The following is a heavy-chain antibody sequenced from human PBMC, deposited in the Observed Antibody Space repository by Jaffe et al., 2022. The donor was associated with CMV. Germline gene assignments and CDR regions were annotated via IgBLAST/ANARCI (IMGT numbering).Heavy chain of an antibody. Sequence: QVQLQQWGAGLLKPSETLSLTCAVYGGSFSGYYWSWIRQPPGKGLEWIGEINHSGSTNYNPSLKSRVTISVDTSKNQFSLKLSSVTAADTAVYYCARGPRDIVVVVAATNELVPNWFDPWGQGTLVTVSS. D-gene: IGHD2-15*01. CDR3: ARGPRDIVVVVAATNELVPNWFDP. V-gene: IGHV4-34*01. CDR1: GGSFSGYY. J-gene: IGHJ5*02. CDR2: INHSGST.